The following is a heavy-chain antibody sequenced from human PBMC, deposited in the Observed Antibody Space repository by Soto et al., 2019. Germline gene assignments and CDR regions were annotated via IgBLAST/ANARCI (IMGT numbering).Heavy chain of an antibody. Sequence: PGGSLRLSCSASGFTFDDFAMHWVRQAPGKGLEWVSGISWNSGSIGYGDSVKGRFTISRDNAKNSLYLQMNSLRAEDTALYYCAKDRRYYDSTGSFDYWGQGTLVTVSS. V-gene: IGHV3-9*01. CDR3: AKDRRYYDSTGSFDY. D-gene: IGHD3-22*01. CDR1: GFTFDDFA. CDR2: ISWNSGSI. J-gene: IGHJ4*02.